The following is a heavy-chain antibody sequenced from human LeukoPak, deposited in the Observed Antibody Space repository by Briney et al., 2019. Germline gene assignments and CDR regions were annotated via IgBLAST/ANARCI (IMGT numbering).Heavy chain of an antibody. D-gene: IGHD3-9*01. CDR1: GFTFSSYA. CDR3: ASAGRSYDILTGYYYYYGMDV. CDR2: ISGSGGST. Sequence: GGSLRLSCAASGFTFSSYAMSWVRQAPGKGLEWVSAISGSGGSTYYADSVKGRFTISRDNSKNTLYLQMNSLRAEDTAVYYCASAGRSYDILTGYYYYYGMDVWGQGTTVTVSS. J-gene: IGHJ6*02. V-gene: IGHV3-23*01.